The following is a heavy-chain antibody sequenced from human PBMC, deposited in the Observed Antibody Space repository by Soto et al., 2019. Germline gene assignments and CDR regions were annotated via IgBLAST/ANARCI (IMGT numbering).Heavy chain of an antibody. Sequence: SCKASGYTFTGYYMHWVRQAPGQGLEWMGWINPNSGGTNYAQKFQERVTITRDMSTSTAYMELSSLRSEDTAVYYCAAANEDIVLVPPGYYYGMDVWGQGTTVTVSS. CDR3: AAANEDIVLVPPGYYYGMDV. CDR1: GYTFTGYY. J-gene: IGHJ6*02. V-gene: IGHV1-2*02. CDR2: INPNSGGT. D-gene: IGHD2-2*01.